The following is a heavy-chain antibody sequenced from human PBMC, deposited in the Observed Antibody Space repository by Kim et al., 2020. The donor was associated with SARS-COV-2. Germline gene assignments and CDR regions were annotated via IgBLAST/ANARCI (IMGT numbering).Heavy chain of an antibody. CDR1: GFTFSSYA. CDR2: ISYDGSNK. Sequence: GGSLRLSCAASGFTFSSYAMHWVRQAPGKGLEWVAVISYDGSNKYYADSVKGRFNISRDNSKNTLYLQMNSLRAEDTAVYYCARGEFEVAGLYYYYGMDVWGQGTTVTVSS. J-gene: IGHJ6*02. D-gene: IGHD2-15*01. V-gene: IGHV3-30-3*01. CDR3: ARGEFEVAGLYYYYGMDV.